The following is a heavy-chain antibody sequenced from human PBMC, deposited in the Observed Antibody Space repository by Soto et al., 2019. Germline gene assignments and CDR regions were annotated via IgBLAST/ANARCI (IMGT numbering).Heavy chain of an antibody. CDR1: GVTFSNYG. J-gene: IGHJ4*02. Sequence: SVKVSCRTSGVTFSNYGFSWVRQARGQGLEWMGGIIATFGTADYPQKFQDRVTITADISTSTIYMELSRLRSEDTAVYYCVRAGDVAALPREYYFHYWGQGTKVTVS. V-gene: IGHV1-69*06. D-gene: IGHD6-6*01. CDR2: IIATFGTA. CDR3: VRAGDVAALPREYYFHY.